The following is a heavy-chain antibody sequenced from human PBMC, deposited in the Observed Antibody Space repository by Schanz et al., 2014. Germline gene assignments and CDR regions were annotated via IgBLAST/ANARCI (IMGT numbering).Heavy chain of an antibody. D-gene: IGHD2-2*01. CDR3: ARGGYCSRTSCYFKGGWFDP. V-gene: IGHV4-4*07. Sequence: QVQLQESGPGLVKPSETLSLTCTVSGGSISSFYWSWIRQPAGKGLEWIGRIYTNGSTKYNPSLKGRFTMSVDTSKNQFSLKLSSVTAADTAVYYCARGGYCSRTSCYFKGGWFDPWGQGTLVTVSS. CDR1: GGSISSFY. CDR2: IYTNGST. J-gene: IGHJ5*02.